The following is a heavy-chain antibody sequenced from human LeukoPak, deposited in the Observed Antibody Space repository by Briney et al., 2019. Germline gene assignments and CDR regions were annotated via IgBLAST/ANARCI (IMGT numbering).Heavy chain of an antibody. D-gene: IGHD4-11*01. CDR1: GGSISSYY. V-gene: IGHV4-59*01. CDR2: IYYSGST. J-gene: IGHJ6*03. CDR3: ARGAYSNYDHYYYYYYMDV. Sequence: PSETLSLTCTVFGGSISSYYWSWIRQPPGKGLEWIGYIYYSGSTNYNPSLKSRVTISVDTSKNQFSLKLSSVTAADTAVYYCARGAYSNYDHYYYYYYMDVWGKGTTVTVSS.